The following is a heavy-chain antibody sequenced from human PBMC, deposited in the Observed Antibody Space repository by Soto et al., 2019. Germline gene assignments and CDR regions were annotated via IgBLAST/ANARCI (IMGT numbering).Heavy chain of an antibody. J-gene: IGHJ5*02. CDR1: GYTFTSYG. CDR3: ARRLPYCSSTSCYTGRWFDP. CDR2: ISAYTGNT. Sequence: QVQLVQSGAEVKKPGASVKVSCKASGYTFTSYGISWVRQAPGQGLEWMGWISAYTGNTNYAQKLQGRVTMTTDTSTSTAYMELRSLRSDDTAVYYCARRLPYCSSTSCYTGRWFDPWGQGTLVTVSS. D-gene: IGHD2-2*02. V-gene: IGHV1-18*04.